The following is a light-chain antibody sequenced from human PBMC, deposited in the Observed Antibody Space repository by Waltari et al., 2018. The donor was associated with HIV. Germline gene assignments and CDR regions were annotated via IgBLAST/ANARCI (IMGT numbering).Light chain of an antibody. J-gene: IGLJ3*02. CDR2: RKN. CDR3: AAWDDSLSAVV. V-gene: IGLV1-47*01. CDR1: SSNIGSKY. Sequence: QSVLTQPPSASGTPGQRVTISCSGSSSNIGSKYVYWFQQLPGTAPNLLMYRKNQRPSGVPDRVSGSKAATSASLAISGLRAEDEADYYCAAWDDSLSAVVFGGGTKLTVL.